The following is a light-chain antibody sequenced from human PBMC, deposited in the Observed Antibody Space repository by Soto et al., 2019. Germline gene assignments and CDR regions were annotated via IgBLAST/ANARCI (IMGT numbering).Light chain of an antibody. CDR3: QQYGISPRT. J-gene: IGKJ1*01. CDR2: GAS. Sequence: EIVLTQSPGTLSLSPGERATLSCRASQSVSGDYVAWYQQKPGQPPRILIFGASNRATGIPDRFSGSGSGTDFTLTISRLEPEDCAVYYCQQYGISPRTFGQGTKVEIK. V-gene: IGKV3-20*01. CDR1: QSVSGDY.